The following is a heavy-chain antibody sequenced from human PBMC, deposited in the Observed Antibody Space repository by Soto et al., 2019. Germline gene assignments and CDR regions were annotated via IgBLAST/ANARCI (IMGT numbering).Heavy chain of an antibody. Sequence: SETLSLTCAVYGGSFSGYYWSWIRQPPGKGLEWIGEINHSGSTNYNPSLKSRVTISVDTSKNQFSLKLSSGTAADTAVYYCASPRMWFGGRAFDIWGQGTMVTVSS. V-gene: IGHV4-34*01. CDR1: GGSFSGYY. CDR3: ASPRMWFGGRAFDI. CDR2: INHSGST. J-gene: IGHJ3*02. D-gene: IGHD3-10*01.